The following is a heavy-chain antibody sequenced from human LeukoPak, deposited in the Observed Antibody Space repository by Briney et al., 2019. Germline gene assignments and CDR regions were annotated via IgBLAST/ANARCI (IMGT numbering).Heavy chain of an antibody. Sequence: GGSLRLSCAASGFTFSSYAIHWVRQAPGKGLEWVAVISYDGTNKYYADSVKGRFTISRDNSKNTLYLQMNSLRAEDTAVYYCARDSTYYDFWSGYSPAGIDVWGQGTTVTVSS. CDR3: ARDSTYYDFWSGYSPAGIDV. V-gene: IGHV3-30-3*01. J-gene: IGHJ6*02. CDR2: ISYDGTNK. D-gene: IGHD3-3*01. CDR1: GFTFSSYA.